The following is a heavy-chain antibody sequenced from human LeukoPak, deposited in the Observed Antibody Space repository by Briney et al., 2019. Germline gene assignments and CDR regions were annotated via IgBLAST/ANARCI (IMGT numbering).Heavy chain of an antibody. J-gene: IGHJ6*03. CDR1: GYTFTGYY. V-gene: IGHV1-18*04. Sequence: ASVKVSCKASGYTFTGYYMHWVRQAPGQGLEWMGWINPNSGNTNYAQKLQGRVTMTTDTSTSTAYMELRSLRSDDTAVYYCSRAVADDYYYYYYMDVWGKGTTVTVSS. CDR3: SRAVADDYYYYYYMDV. D-gene: IGHD6-19*01. CDR2: INPNSGNT.